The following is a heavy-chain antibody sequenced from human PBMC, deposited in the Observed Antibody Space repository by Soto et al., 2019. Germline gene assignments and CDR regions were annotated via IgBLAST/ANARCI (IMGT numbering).Heavy chain of an antibody. V-gene: IGHV3-23*01. CDR1: GFTFNNYV. CDR2: INSNGRSA. J-gene: IGHJ5*02. Sequence: EVHLLESGGGLVQPGGSLRLSCAASGFTFNNYVMSWLRQAPGRGLEWVSSINSNGRSADYASSVKGRCTISRDNSRSTLHLQMNGLRGEDTAIYYCAKDELGGTMGWFDPWGGGTLVTVS. CDR3: AKDELGGTMGWFDP. D-gene: IGHD3-16*01.